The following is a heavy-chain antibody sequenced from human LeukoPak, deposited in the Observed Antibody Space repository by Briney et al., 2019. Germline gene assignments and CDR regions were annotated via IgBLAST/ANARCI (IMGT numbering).Heavy chain of an antibody. D-gene: IGHD3/OR15-3a*01. V-gene: IGHV4-39*01. J-gene: IGHJ4*02. CDR3: ARQTGSGLFILP. CDR2: IYYSGST. CDR1: GASISSSSYY. Sequence: PSETLSLTCTVSGASISSSSYYWGWIRQPPGKGLEWIGSIYYSGSTYYNASLKSQVSISIDTSKNQLSLMLTSVTAADTAVYYCARQTGSGLFILPGGQGTLVTVSS.